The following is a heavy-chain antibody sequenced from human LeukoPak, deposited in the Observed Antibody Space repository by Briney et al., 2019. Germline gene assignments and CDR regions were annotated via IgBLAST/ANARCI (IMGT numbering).Heavy chain of an antibody. Sequence: PGGSLRLSCAASGFTFSSYFWMHWVGQAPGKGLVWVSRIRSDGGSSTYADSVKGRFTISRDNAKNTLYLQMNTLRAEDTAVYYCVRDLDLGGYSSFVSWGQGTWSPSPQ. D-gene: IGHD4-23*01. CDR3: VRDLDLGGYSSFVS. CDR2: IRSDGGSS. V-gene: IGHV3-74*01. J-gene: IGHJ4*02. CDR1: GFTFSSYFW.